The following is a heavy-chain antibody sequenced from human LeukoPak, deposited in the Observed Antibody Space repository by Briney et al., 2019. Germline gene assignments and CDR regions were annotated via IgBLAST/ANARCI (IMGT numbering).Heavy chain of an antibody. V-gene: IGHV3-15*01. Sequence: GGSLRLSCAASGFTFSNAWMTWVRQAPGKGLEWVGRIKSTADGGTTDYAAPVKGRFTISRDDSKNTLYLQMNSLKTEDTAIYYCSTIYDYVWGSYRRSLYYFDYRGQGTLVTVSS. J-gene: IGHJ4*02. CDR3: STIYDYVWGSYRRSLYYFDY. CDR2: IKSTADGGTT. CDR1: GFTFSNAW. D-gene: IGHD3-16*02.